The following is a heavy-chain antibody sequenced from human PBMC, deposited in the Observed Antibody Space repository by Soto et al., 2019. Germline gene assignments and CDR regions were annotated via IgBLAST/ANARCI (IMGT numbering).Heavy chain of an antibody. CDR1: GGSISSSSYY. CDR3: ARHKWSSSVDY. D-gene: IGHD6-6*01. V-gene: IGHV4-39*01. J-gene: IGHJ4*02. CDR2: IYYSGST. Sequence: QLQLQESGPGLVKPSETLSLTCTVSGGSISSSSYYWGWIRQPPGKGLEWIGTIYYSGSTYYNPSLQSRVTISVDTSKNQFSLRLSSVTAADTAVYYCARHKWSSSVDYWGQGTLVTVSS.